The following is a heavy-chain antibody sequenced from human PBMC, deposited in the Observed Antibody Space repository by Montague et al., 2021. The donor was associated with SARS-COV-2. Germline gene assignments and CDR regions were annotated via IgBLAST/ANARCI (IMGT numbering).Heavy chain of an antibody. D-gene: IGHD4-23*01. CDR3: ARWDPQTLTLIGLRGKSASDY. CDR2: INHSGTT. J-gene: IGHJ4*02. CDR1: GGSFSGYY. V-gene: IGHV4-34*01. Sequence: ETLSLTCAVYGGSFSGYYWTWIRQSPGKGLEWIAEINHSGTTNYNFNPSLRSRVTISVDTSKSQFPLKLSSVIAADTGVYYCARWDPQTLTLIGLRGKSASDYWGQGTLVTVSS.